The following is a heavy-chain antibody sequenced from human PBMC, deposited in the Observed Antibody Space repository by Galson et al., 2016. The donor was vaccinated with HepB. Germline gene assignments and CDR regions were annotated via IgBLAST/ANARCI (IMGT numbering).Heavy chain of an antibody. Sequence: SVKVSCKASGYTFTHYGIAWVRQAPGQGFEWMGWISGNNGNTNYAPKIQDRITMTIDTSTSTAHMELRSLKSDDTAVYYCVRDYWFDPWGQGTLVIVSS. CDR2: ISGNNGNT. CDR1: GYTFTHYG. CDR3: VRDYWFDP. J-gene: IGHJ5*02. V-gene: IGHV1-18*01.